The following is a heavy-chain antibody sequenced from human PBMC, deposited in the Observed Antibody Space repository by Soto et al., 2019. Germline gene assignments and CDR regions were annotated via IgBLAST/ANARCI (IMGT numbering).Heavy chain of an antibody. Sequence: PRASVKVSCTASGYTFTSYDINWVRQATGQGLEWMGWMNPNSGNTGYAQKFQGRVTMTRNTSISTAYMELSSLRSEDTAVYYCARGNRGVAKAFDIWGQGTMVTVSS. CDR2: MNPNSGNT. D-gene: IGHD2-15*01. V-gene: IGHV1-8*01. CDR1: GYTFTSYD. J-gene: IGHJ3*02. CDR3: ARGNRGVAKAFDI.